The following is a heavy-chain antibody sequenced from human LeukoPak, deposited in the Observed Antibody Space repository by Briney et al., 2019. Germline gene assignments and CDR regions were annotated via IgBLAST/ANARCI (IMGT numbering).Heavy chain of an antibody. CDR2: IYHSGST. Sequence: SETLSLTCAVSGESIRGGYYWGGIRQPPGKGLEWIGSIYHSGSTYYNPSLKSRVTISVETYKNQFSLKLSSVTAADTAVYYCARDIVVVPAAPEAFDIWGQGTMVTVSS. D-gene: IGHD2-2*01. CDR3: ARDIVVVPAAPEAFDI. J-gene: IGHJ3*02. V-gene: IGHV4-38-2*02. CDR1: GESIRGGYY.